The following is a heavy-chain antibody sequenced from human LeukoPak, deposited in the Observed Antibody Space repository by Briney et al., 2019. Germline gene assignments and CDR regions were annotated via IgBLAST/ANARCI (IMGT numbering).Heavy chain of an antibody. CDR3: AGSVGAAAGYYYYYYMDV. J-gene: IGHJ6*03. D-gene: IGHD6-13*01. Sequence: ASVKVSCKASGYTFTGYYMHWVRQAPGQGLEWMGWINPNSGGTNYAQKFQGRVTMTRDTSISTAYMELSRLRSDDTAVYYCAGSVGAAAGYYYYYYMDVWGKGTTVTVSS. CDR1: GYTFTGYY. V-gene: IGHV1-2*02. CDR2: INPNSGGT.